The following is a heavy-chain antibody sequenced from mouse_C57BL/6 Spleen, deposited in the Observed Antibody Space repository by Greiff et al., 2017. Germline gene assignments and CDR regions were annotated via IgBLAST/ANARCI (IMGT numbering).Heavy chain of an antibody. CDR3: ARSDDYDASWFAY. CDR2: IYPRSGNT. J-gene: IGHJ3*01. CDR1: GYTFTSYG. Sequence: QVQLQQSGAELARPGASVKLSCKASGYTFTSYGISWVKQRTGQGLEWIGEIYPRSGNTYYNEKFKGKATLTADKSSSPAYMELRSLTSEDSAVYFCARSDDYDASWFAYWGQGTLVTVSA. D-gene: IGHD2-4*01. V-gene: IGHV1-81*01.